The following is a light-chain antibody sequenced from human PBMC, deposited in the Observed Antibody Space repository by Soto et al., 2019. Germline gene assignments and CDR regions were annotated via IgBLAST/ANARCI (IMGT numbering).Light chain of an antibody. V-gene: IGLV2-14*01. Sequence: QSSLTQPASVSGSPGQSIPIACAGTIDDIGAYDYVSWYQQHPGNAPKLLVYEVTNRPSGVSDRFSGSKSGNTASLTISGLQAEDEADYYCNSYTNSSAVVFGGGTKVTVL. CDR3: NSYTNSSAVV. CDR1: IDDIGAYDY. J-gene: IGLJ2*01. CDR2: EVT.